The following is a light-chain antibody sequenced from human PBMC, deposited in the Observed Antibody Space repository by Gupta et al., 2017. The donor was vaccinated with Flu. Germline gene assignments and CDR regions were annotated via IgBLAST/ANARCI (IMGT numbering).Light chain of an antibody. CDR3: CSDAGSSTLV. Sequence: ITISLTVTSSGVGSNDLVAWYQLHPGKADKLMIYEVTKWPSGVSDSFSVSKSGNTASLTISGRQAEDEADYYCCSDAGSSTLVFGGGTKRTVL. CDR1: SSGVGSNDL. CDR2: EVT. V-gene: IGLV2-23*02. J-gene: IGLJ2*01.